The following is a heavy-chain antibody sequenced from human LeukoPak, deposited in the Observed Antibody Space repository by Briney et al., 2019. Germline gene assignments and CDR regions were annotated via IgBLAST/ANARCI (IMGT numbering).Heavy chain of an antibody. J-gene: IGHJ4*02. D-gene: IGHD3-22*01. V-gene: IGHV3-53*01. Sequence: PGGSLRLSCAASGFTVSSNYMSWVRQAPGKGLEWVSVIYSGGSTYYADSVKGRFTISRDNSKNTLYLQMNSLRAEDTAVYYCARVRGYYDSSGYLDYWGQGTLVTVSS. CDR1: GFTVSSNY. CDR2: IYSGGST. CDR3: ARVRGYYDSSGYLDY.